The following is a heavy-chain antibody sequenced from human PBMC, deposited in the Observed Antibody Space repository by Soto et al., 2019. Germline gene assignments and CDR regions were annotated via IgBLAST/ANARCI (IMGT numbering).Heavy chain of an antibody. CDR1: GFTFSSYS. V-gene: IGHV3-48*02. Sequence: PGGSLRLSCAASGFTFSSYSMNWVRQAPGKGLEWVSYISSSSSTIYYADSVKGRFTVSRDNARNTLYLQMNSLRDEDTAVYYCARVGYCARGVCPNFDFWGQGTLVTVSS. J-gene: IGHJ4*02. CDR3: ARVGYCARGVCPNFDF. D-gene: IGHD2-8*01. CDR2: ISSSSSTI.